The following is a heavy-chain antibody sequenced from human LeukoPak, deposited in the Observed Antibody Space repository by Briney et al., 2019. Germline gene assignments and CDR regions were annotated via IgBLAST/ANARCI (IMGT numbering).Heavy chain of an antibody. CDR3: ARAPPGLGFDY. CDR1: GYTFTSYY. J-gene: IGHJ4*02. Sequence: ASVKVSCKASGYTFTSYYIHWVRQAPGQGLEWMGIISPSGGSTTYAQKFQGRVTMARDTATGTVYMELSGLRSEDTAVYYCARAPPGLGFDYWGQGTLVTVSS. V-gene: IGHV1-46*01. CDR2: ISPSGGST. D-gene: IGHD1-14*01.